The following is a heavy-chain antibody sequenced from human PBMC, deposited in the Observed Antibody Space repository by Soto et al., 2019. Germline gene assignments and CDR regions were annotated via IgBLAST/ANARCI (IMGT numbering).Heavy chain of an antibody. J-gene: IGHJ4*02. Sequence: EVQLVESGGGLVQSGGSLGLSCAASGFSFRSYWMHWVRQATGKGLVWVARISSDGSSTTYADSANGRFTISRDNAANTLYLQMSSLRAEDTAVYYCAREYYGVLTGYYNDYWGQGTLVTVSS. V-gene: IGHV3-74*01. D-gene: IGHD3-9*01. CDR1: GFSFRSYW. CDR2: ISSDGSST. CDR3: AREYYGVLTGYYNDY.